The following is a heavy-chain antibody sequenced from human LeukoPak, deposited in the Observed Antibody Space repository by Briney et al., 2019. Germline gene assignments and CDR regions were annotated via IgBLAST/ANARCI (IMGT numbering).Heavy chain of an antibody. J-gene: IGHJ4*02. Sequence: GASVKVSCKASGYTFTSYGISWVRQAPGRGLEWMGWISAYNGNTSYAQKLQGRVTMTTDTSTSTAYMELRSLRSDDTAVYYCARADPITMVRSDWGQGTLVTVSS. CDR3: ARADPITMVRSD. D-gene: IGHD3-10*01. CDR1: GYTFTSYG. V-gene: IGHV1-18*01. CDR2: ISAYNGNT.